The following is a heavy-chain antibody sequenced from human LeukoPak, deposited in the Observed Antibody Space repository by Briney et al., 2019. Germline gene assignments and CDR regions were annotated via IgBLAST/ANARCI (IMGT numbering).Heavy chain of an antibody. J-gene: IGHJ5*02. CDR3: ARVWRWLHENWFDP. Sequence: ASVKVSCKASGYTFTGYYMHWVRQAPGQGLEWMGWINPNSGGTNYAQKFQGRVTMIRDTSISTAYMELSRLRSDDTAVYYCARVWRWLHENWFDPWGQGTLVTVSS. V-gene: IGHV1-2*02. CDR2: INPNSGGT. CDR1: GYTFTGYY. D-gene: IGHD5-24*01.